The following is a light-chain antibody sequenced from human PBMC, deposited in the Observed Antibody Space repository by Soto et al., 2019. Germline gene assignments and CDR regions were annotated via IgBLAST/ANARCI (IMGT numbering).Light chain of an antibody. CDR3: QQYNNWPPIT. Sequence: EIVMTQSPATLSVSPGERATLSCRASQTVSSNLAWYQQKPGQAPRLLIYGASTRATGIPARFSGSRSGTEFTLTISSLQSEEFAVYYRQQYNNWPPITVGQGKRLESK. J-gene: IGKJ5*01. V-gene: IGKV3-15*01. CDR1: QTVSSN. CDR2: GAS.